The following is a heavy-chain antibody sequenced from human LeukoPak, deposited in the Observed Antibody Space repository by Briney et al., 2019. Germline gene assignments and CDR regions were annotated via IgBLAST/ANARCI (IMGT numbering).Heavy chain of an antibody. CDR1: GGSISSYY. V-gene: IGHV4-4*07. CDR3: ARMLAAAGRLIFDY. Sequence: SETLSLTCTVSGGSISSYYWSWIRQPAGKGLEWIGRIYTSGSTNYNPSLKSRVTMSVDTSKNQFSLKLSSVTAADTAVYYCARMLAAAGRLIFDYWGQGTLVTVSS. D-gene: IGHD6-13*01. J-gene: IGHJ4*02. CDR2: IYTSGST.